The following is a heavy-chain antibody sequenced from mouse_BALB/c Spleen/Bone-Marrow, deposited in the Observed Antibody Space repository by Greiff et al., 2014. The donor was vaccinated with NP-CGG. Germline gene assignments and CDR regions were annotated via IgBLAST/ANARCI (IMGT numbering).Heavy chain of an antibody. CDR1: GFNIKDTY. V-gene: IGHV14-3*02. CDR3: ARLGYRYGYWFFGV. CDR2: IDPANGYT. Sequence: VQLKESGAELVKPGASVKLSCTASGFNIKDTYMHWVKQRPEQGLEWIGRIDPANGYTKYDPKFQGKATITADTSSNAAYLQLSSLTSEDTAVYYCARLGYRYGYWFFGVWGAGTTVTVSS. D-gene: IGHD2-14*01. J-gene: IGHJ1*01.